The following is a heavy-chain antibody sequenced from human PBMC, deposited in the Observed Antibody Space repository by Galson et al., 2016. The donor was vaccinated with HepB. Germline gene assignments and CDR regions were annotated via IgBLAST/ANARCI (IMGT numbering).Heavy chain of an antibody. CDR2: MAYDGNNK. J-gene: IGHJ5*02. CDR3: GRGGGAAVGPGRFDP. D-gene: IGHD3-10*01. CDR1: GSTFGASP. Sequence: SLRLSCAASGSTFGASPMHWVRQAPGKGLEWVAVMAYDGNNKYSESVRGRFTISRDNSRNPLYLVMNSLRPDDTAVYYWGRGGGAAVGPGRFDPWGQGTLVTVSS. V-gene: IGHV3-30-3*01.